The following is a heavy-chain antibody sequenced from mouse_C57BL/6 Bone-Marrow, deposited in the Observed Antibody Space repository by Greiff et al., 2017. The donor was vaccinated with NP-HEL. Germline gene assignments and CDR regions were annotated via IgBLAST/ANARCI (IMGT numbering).Heavy chain of an antibody. J-gene: IGHJ1*03. D-gene: IGHD1-1*01. CDR3: ARWDYGSDWYFDV. Sequence: SGAELVKPGASVKISCKASGYAFSSYWMNWVKQRPGKGLEWIGQIYPGDGDTNYNGKFKGKATLTADKSSSTAYMQLSSLTSEDSAVYFCARWDYGSDWYFDVWGTGTTVTVSS. V-gene: IGHV1-80*01. CDR1: GYAFSSYW. CDR2: IYPGDGDT.